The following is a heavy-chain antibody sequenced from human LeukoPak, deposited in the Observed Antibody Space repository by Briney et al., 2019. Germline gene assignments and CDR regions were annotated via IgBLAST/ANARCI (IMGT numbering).Heavy chain of an antibody. D-gene: IGHD3-10*01. CDR1: GYTFTGYY. Sequence: ASVKVSCKASGYTFTGYYMHWVRQAPGQGLEWMGWINPNGGGTNYAQKFQGRVTMTRDTSISTAYMELSRLRSDDTAVYYCASLWFGEYNWFDPWGQGTLVTVSS. CDR2: INPNGGGT. J-gene: IGHJ5*02. V-gene: IGHV1-2*02. CDR3: ASLWFGEYNWFDP.